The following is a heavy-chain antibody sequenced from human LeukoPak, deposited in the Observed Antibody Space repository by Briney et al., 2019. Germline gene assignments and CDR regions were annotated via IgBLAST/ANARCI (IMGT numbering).Heavy chain of an antibody. CDR3: VRGGRTAHFDH. J-gene: IGHJ4*02. CDR1: GYTFIEYY. V-gene: IGHV1-2*02. Sequence: ASVKVSCKTSGYTFIEYYVHWVRQAPGQGLEWMGWINPRSGDTQYALKFQGRVAMTRDTSISTAYMELTRPTSDDTAVYFCVRGGRTAHFDHWGQGSLVTVSA. CDR2: INPRSGDT. D-gene: IGHD3-16*01.